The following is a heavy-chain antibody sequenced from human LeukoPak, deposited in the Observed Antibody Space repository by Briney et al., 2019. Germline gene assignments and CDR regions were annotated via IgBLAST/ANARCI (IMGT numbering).Heavy chain of an antibody. V-gene: IGHV3-7*01. D-gene: IGHD1-14*01. CDR2: VNTDGSEK. Sequence: PGGSLRLSCATTGFTFSNYWMNWVRQAPGKGLEWVAIVNTDGSEKHYVDSVRGRFIVSRDNAKNSLYLQITSLRGEDTAVYYCTRDRSRAEDDWGQGTLVTVSS. CDR3: TRDRSRAEDD. J-gene: IGHJ4*02. CDR1: GFTFSNYW.